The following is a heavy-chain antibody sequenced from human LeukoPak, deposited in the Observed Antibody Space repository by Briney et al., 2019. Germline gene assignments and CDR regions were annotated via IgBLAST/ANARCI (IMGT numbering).Heavy chain of an antibody. CDR3: ARGSTVAPRYFQH. CDR2: IIPTLGIA. V-gene: IGHV1-69*04. D-gene: IGHD4-23*01. Sequence: ASVKVSCKASGGTFSSYAISWVRQAPGQGLEWMGRIIPTLGIANYAQKFQGRVTITADESTSTAYMELSSLRSEDTAVYYCARGSTVAPRYFQHWGQGTLVTVSS. CDR1: GGTFSSYA. J-gene: IGHJ1*01.